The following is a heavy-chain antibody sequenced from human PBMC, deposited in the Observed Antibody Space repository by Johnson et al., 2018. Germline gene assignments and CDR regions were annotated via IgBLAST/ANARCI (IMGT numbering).Heavy chain of an antibody. D-gene: IGHD6-19*01. V-gene: IGHV3-30*18. J-gene: IGHJ3*02. CDR3: AKEAAGWQGAFDI. Sequence: VQLVETGGGVVQPGRSXRLSCAASGFTFSSYGMHWVRQAPGKGLEWVAVISYDGSNKYYAASVKGRFTISSDNSKNTLYLQMNSLRAEDTAVYYLAKEAAGWQGAFDIWGQGTMVTVSS. CDR1: GFTFSSYG. CDR2: ISYDGSNK.